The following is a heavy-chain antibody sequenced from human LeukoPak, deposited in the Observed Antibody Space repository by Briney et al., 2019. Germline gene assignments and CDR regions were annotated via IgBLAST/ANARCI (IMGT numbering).Heavy chain of an antibody. J-gene: IGHJ6*03. CDR1: GFTFSSYG. CDR2: ISYDGSNK. D-gene: IGHD5-18*01. Sequence: GGSLGLSCAASGFTFSSYGMHWVRQAPGKGLEWVAVISYDGSNKYYADSVKGRFTISRDNSKNTLYLQMNSLRAEDTAVYYCAKVEGYSYGYYYYYYMDVWGKGTTVTVSS. CDR3: AKVEGYSYGYYYYYYMDV. V-gene: IGHV3-30*18.